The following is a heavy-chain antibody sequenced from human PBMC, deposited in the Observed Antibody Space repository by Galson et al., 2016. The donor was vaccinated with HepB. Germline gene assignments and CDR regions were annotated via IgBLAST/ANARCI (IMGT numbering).Heavy chain of an antibody. Sequence: SLRLSCAASGFPFSNYWMHWVRQAPGKGPVWVSRINSDGSSTTYADSVKGRFTISRDNAKNTLHLQMNSLRAEDMALYYCTRVHREGIAAAGLQIWGQGTLVIVSA. CDR1: GFPFSNYW. V-gene: IGHV3-74*01. CDR3: TRVHREGIAAAGLQI. D-gene: IGHD6-13*01. CDR2: INSDGSST. J-gene: IGHJ4*02.